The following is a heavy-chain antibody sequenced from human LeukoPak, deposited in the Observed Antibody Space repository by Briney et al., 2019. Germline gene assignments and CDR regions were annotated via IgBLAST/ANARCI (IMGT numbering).Heavy chain of an antibody. V-gene: IGHV1-69*05. CDR2: IIPIFGTA. J-gene: IGHJ3*02. D-gene: IGHD4-17*01. CDR1: GGTFSSYA. CDR3: AGNYGDESRAFDI. Sequence: SVKVSCKASGGTFSSYAISWVRQAPGQGLEWMGRIIPIFGTANYAQKFQGRVTITTDESTRTAYMELSSLRSEDTAVYYCAGNYGDESRAFDIWGQGTMVTVSS.